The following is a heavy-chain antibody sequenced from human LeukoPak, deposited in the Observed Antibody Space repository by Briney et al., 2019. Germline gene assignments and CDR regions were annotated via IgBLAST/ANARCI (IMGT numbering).Heavy chain of an antibody. J-gene: IGHJ4*02. CDR3: TRDHCSGDNCPSFDY. CDR1: GYTFTSFG. Sequence: GASVKVSCKPSGYTFTSFGISWVRQAPGQGLEWMGWIGAYNGDTNYAQKFQGRVTMTTDTSTSTGYMDLRSLRSDDTAVYYCTRDHCSGDNCPSFDYWGQGTLVTVSS. V-gene: IGHV1-18*04. D-gene: IGHD2-15*01. CDR2: IGAYNGDT.